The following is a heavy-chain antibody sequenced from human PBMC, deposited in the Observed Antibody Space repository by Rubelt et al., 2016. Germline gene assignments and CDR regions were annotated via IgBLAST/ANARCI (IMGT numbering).Heavy chain of an antibody. J-gene: IGHJ4*02. D-gene: IGHD2-15*01. CDR2: ISGSGGST. Sequence: GLEWVSAISGSGGSTYYADSVKGRFTISRDNSKNTLYLQMNSLRAEDTAVYYCARDKTPGFDYWGQGTLVTVSS. CDR3: ARDKTPGFDY. V-gene: IGHV3-23*01.